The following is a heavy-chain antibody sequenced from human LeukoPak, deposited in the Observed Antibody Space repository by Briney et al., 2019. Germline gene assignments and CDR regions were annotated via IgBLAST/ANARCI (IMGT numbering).Heavy chain of an antibody. J-gene: IGHJ6*04. Sequence: SQTLSLTCAISGDSVSSNSAAWSWIRQSPSRGLEWLGRTYYRSKWYTEYAVSVKSRITINPDTSKNQFSLQLNSVTPEDTAVYYCAKSPYFYNSGRSVDVWGKGTTVTVSS. CDR3: AKSPYFYNSGRSVDV. CDR1: GDSVSSNSAA. V-gene: IGHV6-1*01. D-gene: IGHD3-10*01. CDR2: TYYRSKWYT.